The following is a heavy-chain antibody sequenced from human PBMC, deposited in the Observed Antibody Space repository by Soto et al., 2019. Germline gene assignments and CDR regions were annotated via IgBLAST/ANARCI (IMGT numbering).Heavy chain of an antibody. CDR3: ATANLGSDRSTLEPFDP. D-gene: IGHD1-1*01. Sequence: PSQTLSLTCAISGDSVSSNSAAWNWIRQSPSRGLEWLGRTYYRSKWYNDYAISVKSRITINPDTSKNQFSLQLSSVIPEDTAVYYCATANLGSDRSTLEPFDPWGPGTLVTVSS. CDR2: TYYRSKWYN. CDR1: GDSVSSNSAA. J-gene: IGHJ5*02. V-gene: IGHV6-1*01.